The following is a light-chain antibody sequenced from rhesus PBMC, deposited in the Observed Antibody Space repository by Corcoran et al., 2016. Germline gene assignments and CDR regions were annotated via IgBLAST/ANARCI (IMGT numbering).Light chain of an antibody. CDR3: QQDYSTPYS. Sequence: DIQMSQSPSSLSASVGDKVTITCRASQGISNALAWYQQKPGKPPKLLIYAASSLESGVSSRLSGSKSGTDFTLSISSLQPEDFATYYCQQDYSTPYSFGQGTKVEIK. J-gene: IGKJ2*01. CDR1: QGISNA. V-gene: IGKV1-33*02. CDR2: AAS.